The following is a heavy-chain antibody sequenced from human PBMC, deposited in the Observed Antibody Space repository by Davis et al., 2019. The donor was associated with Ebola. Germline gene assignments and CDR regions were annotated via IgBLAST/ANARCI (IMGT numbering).Heavy chain of an antibody. Sequence: GESLKISCAASGFTFSSYSMNWVRQAPGKGLEWVSSISSSSSYIYYADSVKGRFTISRDNAKNSLYLQMNSLRAEDTAVYYCARDNVVVTATPFFDYWGQGTLVTVSS. V-gene: IGHV3-21*01. D-gene: IGHD2-21*02. CDR3: ARDNVVVTATPFFDY. CDR2: ISSSSSYI. CDR1: GFTFSSYS. J-gene: IGHJ4*02.